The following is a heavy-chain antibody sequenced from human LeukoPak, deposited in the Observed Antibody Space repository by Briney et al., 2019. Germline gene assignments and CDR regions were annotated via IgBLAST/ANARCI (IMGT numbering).Heavy chain of an antibody. CDR2: ISGSGGST. CDR1: GFTFSSYA. CDR3: ARDLGSSGSYYYYYGMDV. D-gene: IGHD3-3*01. J-gene: IGHJ6*02. Sequence: PGGSLRLSCAASGFTFSSYAMSWVRQAPGKGLEWVSAISGSGGSTYYADSVKGRFTISRDNSKNTLYLQMNSLRAEDTAVYYCARDLGSSGSYYYYYGMDVWGQGTTVTVSS. V-gene: IGHV3-23*01.